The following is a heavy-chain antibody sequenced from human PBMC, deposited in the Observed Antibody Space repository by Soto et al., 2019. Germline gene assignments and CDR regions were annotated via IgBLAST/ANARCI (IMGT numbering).Heavy chain of an antibody. CDR3: ARDRGGDFRYGMDV. D-gene: IGHD2-21*02. J-gene: IGHJ6*02. Sequence: QVQLVQSGAEVKKPGASVKVSCKASGYTISSYGLSCVRQAPGQGLEWMGWIAHKGNTNYARKSQGRFTLTIDTSTGTAYMVVRSLRSDETAVYYCARDRGGDFRYGMDVWGQGTSVTVSS. CDR1: GYTISSYG. CDR2: IAHKGNT. V-gene: IGHV1-18*01.